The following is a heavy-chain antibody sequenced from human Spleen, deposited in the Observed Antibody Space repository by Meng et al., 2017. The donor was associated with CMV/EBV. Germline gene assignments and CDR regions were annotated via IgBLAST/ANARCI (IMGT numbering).Heavy chain of an antibody. Sequence: ASVKVSCKASGYTFTGYYMHWVRQAPGQGLEWMGWINTNSGGTNYAQKFQGRVTMTRDTSISTAYMELSRLRSVGTAVYYRATSGGLTGDWGAFDIWGQGTMVTVSS. CDR3: ATSGGLTGDWGAFDI. D-gene: IGHD7-27*01. CDR1: GYTFTGYY. V-gene: IGHV1-2*02. CDR2: INTNSGGT. J-gene: IGHJ3*02.